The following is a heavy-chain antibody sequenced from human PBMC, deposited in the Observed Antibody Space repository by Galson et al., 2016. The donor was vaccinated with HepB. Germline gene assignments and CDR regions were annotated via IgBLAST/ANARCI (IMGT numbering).Heavy chain of an antibody. CDR1: GFSFSSYT. CDR3: ARVYSSSWYGPFDY. CDR2: ISIRSNYI. V-gene: IGHV3-21*01. D-gene: IGHD6-13*01. Sequence: SLRLSCAASGFSFSSYTMNWVRQAPGKGLEWVSSISIRSNYINYADSVKGRFTISRDNAKNSLFLQTNSPTVEDTAIYYCARVYSSSWYGPFDYWGQGTLVTVS. J-gene: IGHJ4*02.